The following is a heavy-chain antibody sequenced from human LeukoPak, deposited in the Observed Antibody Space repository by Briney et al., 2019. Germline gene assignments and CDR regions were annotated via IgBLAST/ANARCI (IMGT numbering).Heavy chain of an antibody. V-gene: IGHV3-21*01. D-gene: IGHD3-9*01. CDR3: ARDGRTRSILTGYYGLRRYSGHMDV. Sequence: GGSLRFSCAASGFTFSSYSMNWVRQAPGKGLEWVSSISSSSSYIYYPDSVKGRFTISRDNAKNSLYLQMNSLRAEDTAVYYCARDGRTRSILTGYYGLRRYSGHMDVWGKGTTVTISS. CDR1: GFTFSSYS. J-gene: IGHJ6*03. CDR2: ISSSSSYI.